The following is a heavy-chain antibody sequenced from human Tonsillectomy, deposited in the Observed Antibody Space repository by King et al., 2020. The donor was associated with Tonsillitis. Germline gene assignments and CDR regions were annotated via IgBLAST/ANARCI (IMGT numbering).Heavy chain of an antibody. V-gene: IGHV3-7*03. CDR1: GFTFSDHW. Sequence: VQLVESGGGLVQPGGSLRLSCIASGFTFSDHWMSWVRQAPGKGLEWVAVIKKDGSEKYYVDSVNGRFTVSRDNAMKSLSLQMNSLRSEDTAVYHCVRDSLGTAVVENATPLDHWGQGTLVTVSS. CDR3: VRDSLGTAVVENATPLDH. D-gene: IGHD2-21*01. CDR2: IKKDGSEK. J-gene: IGHJ4*02.